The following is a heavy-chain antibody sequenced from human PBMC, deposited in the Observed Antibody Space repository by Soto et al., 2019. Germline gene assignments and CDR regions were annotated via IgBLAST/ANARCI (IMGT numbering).Heavy chain of an antibody. J-gene: IGHJ6*04. D-gene: IGHD3-3*01. CDR1: GGSISSSSYY. V-gene: IGHV4-39*01. CDR3: ARPTIFGYV. Sequence: QLQLQESGPGLVKPSETLSLTCTVSGGSISSSSYYWGWIRQPPGKGLEWIGRIYYSGSTFYTPSLKGRVTIPVDTSKNQFSLKLSSVTAADTAVYYCARPTIFGYVWGKGTTVTVSS. CDR2: IYYSGST.